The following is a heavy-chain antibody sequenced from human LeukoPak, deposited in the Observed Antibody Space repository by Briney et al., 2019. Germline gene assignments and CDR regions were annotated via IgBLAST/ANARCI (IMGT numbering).Heavy chain of an antibody. CDR2: IYPGDSDT. D-gene: IGHD3-3*01. Sequence: GESLKISCKGSGYSFTSYWIGWVRQMPGKGLEWMGIIYPGDSDTRYSPSFQGQVTISADKSISTAYLQWSSLKASDTAMYYCARLLYYDFWSGYSTQSYMDVWAKGPRSPSP. V-gene: IGHV5-51*03. CDR3: ARLLYYDFWSGYSTQSYMDV. J-gene: IGHJ6*03. CDR1: GYSFTSYW.